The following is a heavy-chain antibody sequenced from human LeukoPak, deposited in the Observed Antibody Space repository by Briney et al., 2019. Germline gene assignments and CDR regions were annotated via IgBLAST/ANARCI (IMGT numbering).Heavy chain of an antibody. J-gene: IGHJ4*02. D-gene: IGHD1-26*01. CDR2: IYYSGST. Sequence: PSETLSLTCTVSGGSISSGGYYWSWIRQHPGKGLEWIGYIYYSGSTYYNPSLKSRVTISVDTSKNQFSLKLSSVTAADTAMYYCARQGQWAFDYWGQGTLVTVSS. V-gene: IGHV4-31*03. CDR1: GGSISSGGYY. CDR3: ARQGQWAFDY.